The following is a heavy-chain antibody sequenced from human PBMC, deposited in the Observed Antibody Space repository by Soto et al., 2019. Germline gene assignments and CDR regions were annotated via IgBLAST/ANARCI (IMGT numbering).Heavy chain of an antibody. CDR2: IYHSGST. CDR3: AREKCSTSCPMDV. D-gene: IGHD2-2*01. CDR1: GGPISSGGYY. Sequence: SSETLSLTCTVSGGPISSGGYYWAWIRQHPGKGLEWIGYIYHSGSTYYNPSLKSRVDISVDRSKNQFSLKLSSVSAADTAVYYCAREKCSTSCPMDVWGQGTTVTVSS. J-gene: IGHJ6*02. V-gene: IGHV4-31*03.